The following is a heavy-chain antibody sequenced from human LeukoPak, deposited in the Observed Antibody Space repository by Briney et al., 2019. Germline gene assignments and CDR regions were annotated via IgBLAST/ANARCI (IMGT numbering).Heavy chain of an antibody. CDR1: GFIFSGYA. CDR2: ISNDETHE. D-gene: IGHD1-26*01. J-gene: IGHJ4*02. V-gene: IGHV3-30-3*01. CDR3: ARDPYSGTVLDY. Sequence: PGGSLRLSCAASGFIFSGYAVHWVRQAPGKGLEWVAVISNDETHEYYADSVRGRFTISRDNSKTTVYLQMSSLRAEDTAVYYCARDPYSGTVLDYWGQGTLVTVSS.